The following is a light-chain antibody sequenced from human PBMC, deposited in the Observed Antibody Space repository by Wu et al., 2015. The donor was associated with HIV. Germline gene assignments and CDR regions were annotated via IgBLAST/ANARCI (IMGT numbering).Light chain of an antibody. CDR3: QQRSNWPT. J-gene: IGKJ3*01. V-gene: IGKV3-11*01. Sequence: EIVLTQSPGTLSLSPGERASLSCRASQSVSSYLAWYQQKPGQAPRLLIYDAFNRAAGIPARFSGSGSGTDFTLTISSLEPEDFAVYYCQQRSNWPTFGPGTKVEIK. CDR2: DAF. CDR1: QSVSSY.